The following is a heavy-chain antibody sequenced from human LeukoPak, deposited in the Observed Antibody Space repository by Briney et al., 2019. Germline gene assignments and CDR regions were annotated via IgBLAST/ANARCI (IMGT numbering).Heavy chain of an antibody. Sequence: GGSLRLSCAASGFTFTNWWMTWVRQTPGKGLERVANINIDGSETYYMGSVRGRFSISRDNAKNPMYLEMNSLGVEDTAVYFCVRDRGWQQFDYWGQGTLVTVST. D-gene: IGHD5-24*01. CDR2: INIDGSET. CDR1: GFTFTNWW. CDR3: VRDRGWQQFDY. V-gene: IGHV3-7*01. J-gene: IGHJ4*02.